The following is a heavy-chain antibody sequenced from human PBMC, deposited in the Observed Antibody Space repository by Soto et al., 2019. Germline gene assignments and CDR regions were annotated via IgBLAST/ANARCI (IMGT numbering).Heavy chain of an antibody. V-gene: IGHV3-23*01. Sequence: GSLRLSCAASGFTFSSYAMSWVRQAPGKGLEWVSAISGSGGSTYYADSVKGRFTISRDNSKNTLYLQMNSLRAEDTAVYHCAKGRSITMIVVPFDYWGQGTLVTVSS. CDR2: ISGSGGST. CDR1: GFTFSSYA. J-gene: IGHJ4*02. D-gene: IGHD3-22*01. CDR3: AKGRSITMIVVPFDY.